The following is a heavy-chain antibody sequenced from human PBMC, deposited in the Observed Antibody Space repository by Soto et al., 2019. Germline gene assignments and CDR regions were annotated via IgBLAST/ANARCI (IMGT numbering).Heavy chain of an antibody. CDR3: ARDLREYYDIRSGTDDNYDVMDV. CDR2: ISSSSSYT. CDR1: GFTFSDYY. Sequence: QVQLVESGGGLIKPGGSLRLSCAASGFTFSDYYMSWIRQAPGKGLEWVSYISSSSSYTNYADSVKGRFTISRDNAKNSLYLQLISLRAEETAVDYCARDLREYYDIRSGTDDNYDVMDVWGQGTTVTVTS. D-gene: IGHD3-3*01. V-gene: IGHV3-11*06. J-gene: IGHJ6*02.